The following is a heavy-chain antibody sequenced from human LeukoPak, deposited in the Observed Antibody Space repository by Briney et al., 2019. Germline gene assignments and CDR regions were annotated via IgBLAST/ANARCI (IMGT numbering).Heavy chain of an antibody. D-gene: IGHD3-22*01. Sequence: SETLSLTCTVSGGSISSYYWSWIRQPAGKGLEWIGRIYTSGSTNYNPSLKSRVTMSVDTSKNQFSQKLSSVTAADTAVYYCARDSGYYDSSGYPFDYWGQGTLVTVSS. CDR3: ARDSGYYDSSGYPFDY. V-gene: IGHV4-4*07. CDR1: GGSISSYY. CDR2: IYTSGST. J-gene: IGHJ4*02.